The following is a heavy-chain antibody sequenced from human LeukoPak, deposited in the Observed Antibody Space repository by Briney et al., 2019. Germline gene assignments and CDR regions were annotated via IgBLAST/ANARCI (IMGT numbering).Heavy chain of an antibody. J-gene: IGHJ4*02. CDR2: IYSGGST. CDR1: GFTVSSNY. V-gene: IGHV3-66*01. CDR3: ARSAAAGPFDY. D-gene: IGHD6-13*01. Sequence: PGGSLRLSCAASGFTVSSNYMSWVREAPGKGLEWGSVIYSGGSTYYADSVKGRFTISRDNSKNTLYLQMNSMRAEDTAVYYCARSAAAGPFDYWGQGTLVTVSS.